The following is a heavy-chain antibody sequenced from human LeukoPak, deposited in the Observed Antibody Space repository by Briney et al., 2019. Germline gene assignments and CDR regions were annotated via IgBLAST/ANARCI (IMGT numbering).Heavy chain of an antibody. CDR3: AKSNYFDSGGYYFFDY. CDR1: GFIFSKYA. Sequence: SGGSLRLSCAASGFIFSKYAMTWVRQAPGKGLEWVSGISVSGGSTNYADSVKGRFTISRDNSKNTLYLQMNSLRAEDTAVYYCAKSNYFDSGGYYFFDYWGQGTLVTVSS. CDR2: ISVSGGST. D-gene: IGHD3-22*01. J-gene: IGHJ4*02. V-gene: IGHV3-23*01.